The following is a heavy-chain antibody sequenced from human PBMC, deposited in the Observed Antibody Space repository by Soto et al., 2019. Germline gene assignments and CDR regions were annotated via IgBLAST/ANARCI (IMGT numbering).Heavy chain of an antibody. J-gene: IGHJ4*02. CDR2: ISYDGSNK. D-gene: IGHD3-22*01. CDR1: GFTFSSYA. Sequence: SCAASGFTFSSYAMHWVRQAPGKGLEWVAVISYDGSNKYYADSVKGRFTISRDNSKNTLYLQMNSLRAEDTAVYYCARVPRDSSGYNFDYWGQGTLVTAPQ. CDR3: ARVPRDSSGYNFDY. V-gene: IGHV3-30-3*01.